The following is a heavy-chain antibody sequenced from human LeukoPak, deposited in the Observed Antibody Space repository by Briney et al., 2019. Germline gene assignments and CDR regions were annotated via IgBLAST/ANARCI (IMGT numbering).Heavy chain of an antibody. Sequence: PGGSLRLSCAASGFTFSSYAMHWVRQAPGKGLEYVSTITTNGVSAYYADSVKGRFTISRDNSKNTLYLQMTSLRADDTAIYYCVKKGVMGNSGNWYFDLWGRGTLVIVSS. CDR3: VKKGVMGNSGNWYFDL. J-gene: IGHJ2*01. D-gene: IGHD2/OR15-2a*01. V-gene: IGHV3-64D*09. CDR2: ITTNGVSA. CDR1: GFTFSSYA.